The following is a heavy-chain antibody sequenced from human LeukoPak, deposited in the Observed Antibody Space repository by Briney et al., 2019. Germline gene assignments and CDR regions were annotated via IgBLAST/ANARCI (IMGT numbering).Heavy chain of an antibody. D-gene: IGHD3-16*01. V-gene: IGHV3-21*01. Sequence: PGGSLRLSCTASGFTFGDYAMNWVRQAPGKGLEWVSSISSSSSYIYYADSVKGRFTISRDNAKNSLYLQMNSLRAEDTAVYYCAGGGKKIMITFGGASTKGFDYWGQGTLVTVSS. CDR1: GFTFGDYA. J-gene: IGHJ4*02. CDR3: AGGGKKIMITFGGASTKGFDY. CDR2: ISSSSSYI.